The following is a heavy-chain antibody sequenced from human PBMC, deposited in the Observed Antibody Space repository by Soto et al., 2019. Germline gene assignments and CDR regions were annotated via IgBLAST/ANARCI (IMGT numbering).Heavy chain of an antibody. V-gene: IGHV3-30*18. CDR3: AKDDSEYSNYWSSFDY. CDR1: GFTFSHSG. J-gene: IGHJ4*02. Sequence: QVQLVESGGGVVQPGGSLRLPCAAPGFTFSHSGMEWVRQAPGKGPEWVASISFDGSIKNYSDSVQGRFSISRDNYRGTLSLQMNSLGAEDTAMYYCAKDDSEYSNYWSSFDYWGQGALVAVSS. D-gene: IGHD4-4*01. CDR2: ISFDGSIK.